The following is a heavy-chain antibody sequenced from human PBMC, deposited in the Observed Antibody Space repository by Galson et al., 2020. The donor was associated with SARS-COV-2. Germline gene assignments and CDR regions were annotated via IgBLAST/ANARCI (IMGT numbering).Heavy chain of an antibody. CDR2: IHYDGSIK. CDR3: ARDPGRSSSEGSFDF. J-gene: IGHJ4*02. Sequence: GGSLRLSCAASGFTFSYNGMHWVRQAPGKGLEWVAYIHYDGSIKFYADSVKGRFTISRDNSKNTLYLQMNSLRAEDTAVFHCARDPGRSSSEGSFDFWGQGTVVTVSS. CDR1: GFTFSYNG. D-gene: IGHD6-6*01. V-gene: IGHV3-30*02.